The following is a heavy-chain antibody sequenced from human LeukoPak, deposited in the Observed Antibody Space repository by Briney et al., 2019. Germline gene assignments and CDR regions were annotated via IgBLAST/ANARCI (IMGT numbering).Heavy chain of an antibody. CDR2: ISYNGTDE. D-gene: IGHD2-15*01. Sequence: GGSLRLSCEVSGFTFRDYSIHWFRQAPGGGLEWVAHISYNGTDEHYAGSVKGRFTVSRDDSKNTAYLLMSGLTTEDTAFYYCAKLGYGFDYWGQGTLVIVSS. CDR3: AKLGYGFDY. CDR1: GFTFRDYS. J-gene: IGHJ4*02. V-gene: IGHV3-30*18.